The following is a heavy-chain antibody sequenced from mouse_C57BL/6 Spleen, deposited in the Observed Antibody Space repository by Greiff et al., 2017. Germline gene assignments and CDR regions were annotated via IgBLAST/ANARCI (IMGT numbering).Heavy chain of an antibody. J-gene: IGHJ4*01. V-gene: IGHV1-76*01. D-gene: IGHD2-2*01. CDR2: IYPGGGNT. CDR3: ARYGYDVGYAMDY. Sequence: VQLQQSGAELVRPGASVKLSCKASGYTFTDYYINWVKQRPGQGLAWIARIYPGGGNTYYNEKFKGKATLTAEKSSSTSYMQLSSLTSEDSAVYFCARYGYDVGYAMDYWGQGTSVTVSS. CDR1: GYTFTDYY.